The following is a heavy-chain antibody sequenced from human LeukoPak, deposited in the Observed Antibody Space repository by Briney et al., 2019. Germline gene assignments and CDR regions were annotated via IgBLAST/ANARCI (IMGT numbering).Heavy chain of an antibody. CDR1: GFTFSGSA. D-gene: IGHD2-15*01. CDR3: TTAPYCSGGSCYGDYYYYGMDV. CDR2: IRSKANNYAT. Sequence: GGSLRLSCAASGFTFSGSAMHWVRQASGKGLEWVGRIRSKANNYATAYAASVKGRFTISRDDSKNTAYLQMNSLKTEDTAVYYCTTAPYCSGGSCYGDYYYYGMDVWGQGTTVTVSS. J-gene: IGHJ6*02. V-gene: IGHV3-73*01.